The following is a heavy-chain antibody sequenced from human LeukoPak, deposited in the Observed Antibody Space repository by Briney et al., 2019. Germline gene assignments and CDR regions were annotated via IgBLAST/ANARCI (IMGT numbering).Heavy chain of an antibody. CDR1: GYSISRGYY. J-gene: IGHJ6*03. CDR2: IYHSGST. V-gene: IGHV4-38-2*02. Sequence: PSETLSLTCTVSGYSISRGYYWGWIRQPPGKGLEWIGSIYHSGSTYYNPSLKSRATRSVDTSKNQFSRKLSSVTAADTAVYYCARGGRGPPGYFYYMDVWGKGTTVTISS. D-gene: IGHD3-16*01. CDR3: ARGGRGPPGYFYYMDV.